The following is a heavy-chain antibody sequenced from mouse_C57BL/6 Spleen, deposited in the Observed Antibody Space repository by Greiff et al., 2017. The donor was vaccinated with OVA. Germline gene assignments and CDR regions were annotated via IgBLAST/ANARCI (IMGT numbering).Heavy chain of an antibody. Sequence: VKLQQPGAELVKPGASVKMSCKASGYTFTSYWITWVKQRPGQGLEWIGDIYPGSGSTNYNEKFKSKATLTVDTSSSTAYMQRSSLTSEDSAVYYCARVNGMVTTSLDYWGQGTTLTVSS. CDR3: ARVNGMVTTSLDY. CDR1: GYTFTSYW. J-gene: IGHJ2*01. CDR2: IYPGSGST. V-gene: IGHV1-55*01. D-gene: IGHD2-2*01.